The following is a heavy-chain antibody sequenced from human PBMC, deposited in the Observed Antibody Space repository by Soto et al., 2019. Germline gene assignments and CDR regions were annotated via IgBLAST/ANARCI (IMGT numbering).Heavy chain of an antibody. V-gene: IGHV4-34*01. D-gene: IGHD2-21*02. CDR2: INHSGST. CDR3: ARDPAPYCGGDCYSVFYYHPCCMDV. CDR1: GGSFSGYY. J-gene: IGHJ6*02. Sequence: SETLSLTCAVYGGSFSGYYWSWIRQPPGKGLEWIGEINHSGSTNYNPSLKSRVTISVDTSKNQFSLKLSPVTAADTAVYYCARDPAPYCGGDCYSVFYYHPCCMDVWGPGTTVTGSS.